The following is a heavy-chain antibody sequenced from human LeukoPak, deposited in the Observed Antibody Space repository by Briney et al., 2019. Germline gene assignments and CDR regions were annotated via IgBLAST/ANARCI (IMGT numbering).Heavy chain of an antibody. CDR2: INHSGST. D-gene: IGHD2-2*01. V-gene: IGHV4-34*01. CDR3: AGKLPAAIDWFDP. CDR1: GGSFSGYY. J-gene: IGHJ5*02. Sequence: SETLSLTCAVYGGSFSGYYWSWIRQPPGKGLEWIGEINHSGSTNYNPSLKSRVTISVDTSKNQISLKLSSVTAADTAVYYCAGKLPAAIDWFDPWGQGTLVTVSS.